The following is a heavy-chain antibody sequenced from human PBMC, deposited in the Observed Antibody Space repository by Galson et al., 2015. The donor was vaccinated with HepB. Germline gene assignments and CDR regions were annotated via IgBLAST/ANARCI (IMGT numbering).Heavy chain of an antibody. CDR1: GFTFSSYA. Sequence: SLRLSCAASGFTFSSYAITWGRQAPGKGLEWVSAISDSGNSTYCADSVRGRFTISRDNSKNTPYLQMNSLSAEDTAVYYCARLAYCGGDCYSDFDYWGQGTLVTVSS. CDR3: ARLAYCGGDCYSDFDY. J-gene: IGHJ4*02. V-gene: IGHV3-23*01. D-gene: IGHD2-21*02. CDR2: ISDSGNST.